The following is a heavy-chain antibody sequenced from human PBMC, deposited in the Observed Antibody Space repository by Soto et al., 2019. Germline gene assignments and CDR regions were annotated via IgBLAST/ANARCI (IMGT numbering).Heavy chain of an antibody. V-gene: IGHV4-31*03. CDR3: ASSSFTVTTPCDY. Sequence: QVQLQESGPGLVKPSQTLSLTCTVSGGAITSGSYYWGWMRQHQGKGLEWMGYIYYSRSTYYNTSLKRRVTIGVDTSKSQFSLKLSSVTAADTAVYYCASSSFTVTTPCDYWGQGTLVTVSS. J-gene: IGHJ4*02. CDR1: GGAITSGSYY. D-gene: IGHD4-17*01. CDR2: IYYSRST.